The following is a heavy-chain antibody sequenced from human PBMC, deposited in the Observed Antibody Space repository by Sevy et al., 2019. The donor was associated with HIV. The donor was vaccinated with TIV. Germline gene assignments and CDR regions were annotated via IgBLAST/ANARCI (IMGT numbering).Heavy chain of an antibody. V-gene: IGHV3-23*01. CDR1: GFTFSSYA. J-gene: IGHJ6*02. CDR2: ISCSGGST. CDR3: ASFIVVVPAAIGPDV. D-gene: IGHD2-2*01. Sequence: GESLKISCAASGFTFSSYAMSWVRQAPGKGLEWVSAISCSGGSTYYADSVKGRFTISRDNSKNTLYLQMNSLRAEDTAVYYCASFIVVVPAAIGPDVWGQGTTVTVSS.